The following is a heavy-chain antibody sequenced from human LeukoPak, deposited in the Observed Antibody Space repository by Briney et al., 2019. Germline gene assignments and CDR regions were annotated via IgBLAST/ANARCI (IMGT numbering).Heavy chain of an antibody. Sequence: GGSLRLSCVASGFPFSSYWMTWVRQAPGKGLEWVANIKQDGSKKSYVDSVKGRFTISRDNAKNSLYLQMNSLRAEDTAIYYCTRVGYIDEGIDYWGQGTLVAVSS. CDR1: GFPFSSYW. V-gene: IGHV3-7*04. D-gene: IGHD5-24*01. CDR2: IKQDGSKK. CDR3: TRVGYIDEGIDY. J-gene: IGHJ4*02.